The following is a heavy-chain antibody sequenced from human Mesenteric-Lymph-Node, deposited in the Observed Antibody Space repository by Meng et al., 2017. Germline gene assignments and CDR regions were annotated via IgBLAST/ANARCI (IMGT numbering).Heavy chain of an antibody. Sequence: ASVKVSCKVSGYTLTELSMHWVRQAPGKGLEWMGGFDPEDGETIYAQKFQGRVTITADKSTSTAYMELSSLRSEDTAVYYCARGNSYYSHYYYYGMDVWGQGTTVTVSS. D-gene: IGHD3-22*01. J-gene: IGHJ6*02. V-gene: IGHV1-24*01. CDR1: GYTLTELS. CDR2: FDPEDGET. CDR3: ARGNSYYSHYYYYGMDV.